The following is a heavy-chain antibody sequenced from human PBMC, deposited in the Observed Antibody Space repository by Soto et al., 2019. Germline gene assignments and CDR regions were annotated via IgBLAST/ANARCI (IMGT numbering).Heavy chain of an antibody. CDR3: AREGGYSGYYWGNWFDP. Sequence: QVQLVQSGAEVKKPGASVKVSCKASGYTFTGYYMHWVRQAPGQGLEWMGWINPNSGGTNYAQKFQGWVTMTWDTSSSTAYMELSRLRSDDTAVYYCAREGGYSGYYWGNWFDPWGQGTLVTVSS. CDR1: GYTFTGYY. J-gene: IGHJ5*02. V-gene: IGHV1-2*04. D-gene: IGHD5-12*01. CDR2: INPNSGGT.